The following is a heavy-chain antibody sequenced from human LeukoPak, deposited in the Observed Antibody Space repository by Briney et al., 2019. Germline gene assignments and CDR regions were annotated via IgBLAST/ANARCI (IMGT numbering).Heavy chain of an antibody. J-gene: IGHJ3*01. CDR3: ASGPWWVGAAWAHSFNV. Sequence: HLGAPLRPSGAASGLTFSNYWMTWARPAPAKGLECLANVNQGGTNTFYVDSVKGRFTVSRDNAKNSLYLQMNNLGAEDTAVYFCASGPWWVGAAWAHSFNVWGQGTMVTVSS. CDR1: GLTFSNYW. CDR2: VNQGGTNT. D-gene: IGHD2-15*01. V-gene: IGHV3-7*01.